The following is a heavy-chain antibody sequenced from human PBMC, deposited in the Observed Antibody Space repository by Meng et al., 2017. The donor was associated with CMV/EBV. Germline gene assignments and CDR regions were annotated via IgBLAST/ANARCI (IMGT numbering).Heavy chain of an antibody. Sequence: GESLKISCAASGFTFSSYGMHWVRQAPGKGLEWVAFIRYDGSNKYYADSVKGRFTISRDNSKNTLYLQMNSLRAEDTAVYYCASPRRPSGYSLGYWGQGTLVTVSS. J-gene: IGHJ4*02. D-gene: IGHD3-22*01. V-gene: IGHV3-30*02. CDR1: GFTFSSYG. CDR3: ASPRRPSGYSLGY. CDR2: IRYDGSNK.